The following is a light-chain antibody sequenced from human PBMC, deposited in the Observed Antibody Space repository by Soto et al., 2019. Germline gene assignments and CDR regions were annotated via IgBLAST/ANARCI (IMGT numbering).Light chain of an antibody. CDR2: GAS. V-gene: IGKV3-11*01. J-gene: IGKJ5*01. CDR3: QERSSWPIT. Sequence: IVWTRKAATLSLSPGEKATLVCRASQSVSSYLAWYQQKPGQAPRLLIYGASNRATGIPARFSGSVYGTGLNLTLGCLEPEDVAVYYCQERSSWPITWGQGTRLEIK. CDR1: QSVSSY.